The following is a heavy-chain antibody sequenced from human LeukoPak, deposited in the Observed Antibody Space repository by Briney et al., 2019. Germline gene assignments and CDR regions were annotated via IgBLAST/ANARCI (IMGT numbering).Heavy chain of an antibody. V-gene: IGHV3-64D*09. CDR1: GFTFSSYA. J-gene: IGHJ4*02. CDR3: VKDLSQTSGGYDSSGYYPTGFDY. Sequence: GGSLRLSCSASGFTFSSYAMHWVRQAPGKGLEYVSAISSNGGSTYYADSVKGRFTISRDNSKNTLYLQMSSLRAEDTAVYYCVKDLSQTSGGYDSSGYYPTGFDYWGQGTLVTVSS. D-gene: IGHD3-22*01. CDR2: ISSNGGST.